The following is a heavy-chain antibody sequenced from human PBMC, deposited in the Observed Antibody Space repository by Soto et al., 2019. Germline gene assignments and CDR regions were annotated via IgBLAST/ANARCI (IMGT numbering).Heavy chain of an antibody. CDR2: IYYSGST. CDR3: ARRGGGGWYDYAFDI. D-gene: IGHD6-19*01. Sequence: SETLSLTCTVCGGSINDYYCSWIRQPQGKGLEWIGYIYYSGSTNYNPSLESRVTISVDTSRNQFSLKVTSVTAADTAVYYCARRGGGGWYDYAFDIWGQGTMVTVSS. J-gene: IGHJ3*02. V-gene: IGHV4-59*08. CDR1: GGSINDYY.